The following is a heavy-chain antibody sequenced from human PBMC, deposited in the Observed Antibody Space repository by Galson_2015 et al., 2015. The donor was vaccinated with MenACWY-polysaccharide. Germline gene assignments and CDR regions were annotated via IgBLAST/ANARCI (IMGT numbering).Heavy chain of an antibody. J-gene: IGHJ4*02. Sequence: SLRLSCAASGFTFDDYAMHWVRQAPGKGLEWDSGISWNSDIIGYADSVKGRFTISRDSAKNSLYLQMNSLRPEDTALYYCAKGYSYSKSPVDHWGQGTLVTVSS. V-gene: IGHV3-9*01. CDR3: AKGYSYSKSPVDH. CDR2: ISWNSDII. CDR1: GFTFDDYA. D-gene: IGHD2-15*01.